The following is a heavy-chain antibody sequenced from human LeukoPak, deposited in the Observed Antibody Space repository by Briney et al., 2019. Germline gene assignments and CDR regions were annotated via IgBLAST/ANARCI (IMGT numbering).Heavy chain of an antibody. CDR2: IYYSGST. Sequence: SETLSLTCTVSGGSISSSSYYWGWIRQPPGKGLEWIGSIYYSGSTYYNPSLKSRVTISVDTSKNQFSLKLSSVTAADTAVYYCARAYTASNYDFWSGYYHNDYWGQGTLVTVSS. CDR3: ARAYTASNYDFWSGYYHNDY. J-gene: IGHJ4*02. CDR1: GGSISSSSYY. D-gene: IGHD3-3*01. V-gene: IGHV4-39*01.